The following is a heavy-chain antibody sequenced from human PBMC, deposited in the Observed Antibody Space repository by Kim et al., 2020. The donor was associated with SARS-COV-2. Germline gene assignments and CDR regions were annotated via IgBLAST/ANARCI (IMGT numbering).Heavy chain of an antibody. J-gene: IGHJ4*02. CDR2: IYHSGST. Sequence: SETLSLTCAVSGGSISSSNWWSCVRQPPGKGLEWLGEIYHSGSTNYNPSLKSRVTISVDKSKNQLSLQLSCVTAADTAVYYCARSEVGVVVPGGRFDYWGQGTLVTVSS. CDR3: ARSEVGVVVPGGRFDY. D-gene: IGHD2-2*01. CDR1: GGSISSSNW. V-gene: IGHV4-4*02.